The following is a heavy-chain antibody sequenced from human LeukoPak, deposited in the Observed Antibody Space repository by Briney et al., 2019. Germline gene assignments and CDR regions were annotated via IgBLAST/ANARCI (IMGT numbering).Heavy chain of an antibody. V-gene: IGHV3-30*04. CDR2: ISYDGSNK. J-gene: IGHJ4*02. D-gene: IGHD6-19*01. Sequence: QPGGSLRLSCAASGFTFSSYAMHWVRQAPGKGLEWVAVISYDGSNKYYADSVKGRFTISRDNSKNTLYLQMNSLRAEDTAVYYCVKATQWLVTALWDFWGQGTLVTVSS. CDR1: GFTFSSYA. CDR3: VKATQWLVTALWDF.